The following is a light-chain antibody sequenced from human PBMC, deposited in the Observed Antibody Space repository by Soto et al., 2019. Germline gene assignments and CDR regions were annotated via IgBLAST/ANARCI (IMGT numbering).Light chain of an antibody. Sequence: VMTQSPATLSVSPGERATLSCRASQKVGGSVAWYQQKPGQAPRLLIYRASTRATGIPARFSGSGSGTEFTLTISSLQSEDFAIYYCQQSRTFAQGTKLEIK. CDR3: QQSRT. J-gene: IGKJ2*01. CDR2: RAS. V-gene: IGKV3-15*01. CDR1: QKVGGS.